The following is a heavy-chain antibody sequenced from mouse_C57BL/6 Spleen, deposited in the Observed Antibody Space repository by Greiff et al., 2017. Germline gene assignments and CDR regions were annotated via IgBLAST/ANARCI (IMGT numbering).Heavy chain of an antibody. V-gene: IGHV3-6*01. CDR1: GYSITSGYY. J-gene: IGHJ4*01. D-gene: IGHD1-1*01. CDR3: ARNYYGSSYDYAMDY. Sequence: DVQLQESGPGLVKPSQSLSLTCSVTGYSITSGYYWHWIRQFPGNKLEWMGYISYDGSNNYNPSLKNRISITRDTSKNQFFLKLNSVTTEDTATYYCARNYYGSSYDYAMDYWGQGTSVTVSS. CDR2: ISYDGSN.